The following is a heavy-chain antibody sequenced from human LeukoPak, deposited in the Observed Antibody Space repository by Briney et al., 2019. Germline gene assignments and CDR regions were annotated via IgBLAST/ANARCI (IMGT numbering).Heavy chain of an antibody. J-gene: IGHJ4*02. V-gene: IGHV4-34*01. CDR3: ARGVRSSTYSYGFMNY. CDR2: INHSGST. D-gene: IGHD5-18*01. CDR1: GGSFSGYY. Sequence: PSETLSLTCAVYGGSFSGYYWSWIRQPPGKGLEWIGEINHSGSTNYNPSLKSRVTMSVDTSKNQFSLKLNSVTAADTAVYYCARGVRSSTYSYGFMNYWGQGTLVTVSS.